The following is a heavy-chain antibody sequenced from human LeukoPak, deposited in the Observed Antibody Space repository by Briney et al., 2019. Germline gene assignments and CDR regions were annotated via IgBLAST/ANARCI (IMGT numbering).Heavy chain of an antibody. Sequence: GGSLRLSCAGSGFTFSSNYMSWVRQAPGKGLEWVSVIYRGGSTYYSDSVTGRFTISSDNSKNSLYLQMNSLRAEDTAVYYCARAVGTYCSGGSCYEAWFDPRGQGTLVTVSS. CDR1: GFTFSSNY. J-gene: IGHJ5*02. CDR2: IYRGGST. V-gene: IGHV3-66*01. D-gene: IGHD2-15*01. CDR3: ARAVGTYCSGGSCYEAWFDP.